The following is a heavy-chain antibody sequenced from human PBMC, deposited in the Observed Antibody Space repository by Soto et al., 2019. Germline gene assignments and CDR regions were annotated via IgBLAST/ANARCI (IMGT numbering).Heavy chain of an antibody. CDR3: ARAPTASDSTCGY. V-gene: IGHV1-69*13. Sequence: SVKVSCKASGGTFSSYAISWVRQAPGQGLEWMGGIIPIFGTANYAQKFQGRVTITADESTSTAYVELSSLRSEDTAVYYCARAPTASDSTCGYWGQGTLVTVSS. CDR2: IIPIFGTA. D-gene: IGHD3-22*01. J-gene: IGHJ4*02. CDR1: GGTFSSYA.